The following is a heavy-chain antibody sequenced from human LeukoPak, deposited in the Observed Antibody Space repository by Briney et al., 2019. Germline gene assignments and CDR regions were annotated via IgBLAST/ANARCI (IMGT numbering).Heavy chain of an antibody. Sequence: SETLSLTCTVSGGSISSYYWSWIRQPPGKGLEWIGYIYYSGSTNYNPSLKSRVTISVDTSKNQFSLKLSSVTAADTAVYYCATRRKRPAGIRPLVYYYGMDVWGQGTTVTVSS. CDR2: IYYSGST. J-gene: IGHJ6*02. V-gene: IGHV4-59*12. CDR3: ATRRKRPAGIRPLVYYYGMDV. CDR1: GGSISSYY. D-gene: IGHD1-14*01.